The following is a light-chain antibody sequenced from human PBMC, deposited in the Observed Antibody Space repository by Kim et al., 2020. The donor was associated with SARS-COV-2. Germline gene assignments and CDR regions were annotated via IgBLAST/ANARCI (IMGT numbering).Light chain of an antibody. CDR2: WAS. CDR1: HNILYNLNNKNS. Sequence: ATINCRSSHNILYNLNNKNSLSWYQQKAGQPPKMLIYWASTRASGVPDRFTGSVSGTEFTLTISSLQAEDEGVYYCQQYYGGPITFGQGTRLEIK. CDR3: QQYYGGPIT. V-gene: IGKV4-1*01. J-gene: IGKJ5*01.